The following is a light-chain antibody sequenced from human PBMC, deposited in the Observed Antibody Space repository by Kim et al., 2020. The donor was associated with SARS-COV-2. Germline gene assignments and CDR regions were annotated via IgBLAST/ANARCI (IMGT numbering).Light chain of an antibody. Sequence: FTISCTRSSSNIGAGYDVHWYQQLPGTAPNLLIYGNSNRPSGVPDRCSGSKSGTSASLAITGLQAEDEADYYCQSYDSSLSGSWVFGGGTKLTVL. V-gene: IGLV1-40*01. CDR1: SSNIGAGYD. CDR3: QSYDSSLSGSWV. CDR2: GNS. J-gene: IGLJ3*02.